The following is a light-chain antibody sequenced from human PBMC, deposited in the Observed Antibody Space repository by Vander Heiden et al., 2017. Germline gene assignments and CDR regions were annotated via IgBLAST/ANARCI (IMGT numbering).Light chain of an antibody. CDR1: SSNIGAGYD. V-gene: IGLV1-40*01. CDR2: GNS. CDR3: QSYDSSLSGSRV. Sequence: QSALTQPPSVSGAPGQRVTIPCTGTSSNIGAGYDVHWYQQLPGAPPTLLIYGNSNRPSGVPDRFSGSKSGTSASLAITGLQADDEADYYCQSYDSSLSGSRVFGGGTKLTVL. J-gene: IGLJ2*01.